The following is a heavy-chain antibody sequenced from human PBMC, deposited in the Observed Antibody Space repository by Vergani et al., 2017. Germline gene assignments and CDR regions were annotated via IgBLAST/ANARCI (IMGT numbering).Heavy chain of an antibody. CDR3: ERALKALYSYGYWFDY. CDR2: ISAYNGNT. Sequence: QVQLVQSGAEVKKPGASVKVSCKASGYTFTSYGISWVRQAPGQGLEWMGWISAYNGNTNYAQKLQGRVTMTTDTSTSTAYMELRSLRSDDTAVYYCERALKALYSYGYWFDYWGQGTLVTVSS. D-gene: IGHD5-18*01. J-gene: IGHJ4*02. CDR1: GYTFTSYG. V-gene: IGHV1-18*01.